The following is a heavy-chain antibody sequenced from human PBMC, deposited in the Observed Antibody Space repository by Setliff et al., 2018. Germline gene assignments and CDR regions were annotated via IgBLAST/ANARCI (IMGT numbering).Heavy chain of an antibody. CDR1: GDSISSGDYF. CDR2: IYHSGSA. Sequence: SETLSLTCTVSGDSISSGDYFWSWIRQPPGKGLEWIAYIYHSGSAYYNPSLKSRLTMSVDTPKNQFSLKVTSVTAADTAVYYCVRSMPDTANFDYWGQGTLVTVSS. J-gene: IGHJ4*02. V-gene: IGHV4-30-4*08. CDR3: VRSMPDTANFDY. D-gene: IGHD5-18*01.